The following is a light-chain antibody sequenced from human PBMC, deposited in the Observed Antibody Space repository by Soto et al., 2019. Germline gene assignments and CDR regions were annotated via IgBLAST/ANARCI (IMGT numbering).Light chain of an antibody. Sequence: QSALAQPPSASGSPGQSVTISCTGTKNDIGVYDFVSWYQHHPGKAPRLIIYEVVQRPSGVPDRFSGSKPGNTASLTVSGRQAADEADYYCKSYAGSNTYVFGSGTKVTVL. J-gene: IGLJ1*01. CDR3: KSYAGSNTYV. CDR1: KNDIGVYDF. CDR2: EVV. V-gene: IGLV2-8*01.